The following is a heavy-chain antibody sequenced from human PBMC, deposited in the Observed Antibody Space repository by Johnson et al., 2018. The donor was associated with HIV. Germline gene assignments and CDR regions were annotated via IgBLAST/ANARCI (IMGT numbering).Heavy chain of an antibody. Sequence: VQLVESGGDLLQPGGSMRLSCAASGFTFSSYWMHWVRQAPGKGLVWVSRINSDVSSTNYAKSVKGRFTISRDNAKNSLYLQMNSLRVEDTALYYCAKDTGAYYYDSSGYWDAFDIWGQGTMVTVSS. J-gene: IGHJ3*02. CDR1: GFTFSSYW. D-gene: IGHD3-22*01. CDR2: INSDVSST. V-gene: IGHV3-74*01. CDR3: AKDTGAYYYDSSGYWDAFDI.